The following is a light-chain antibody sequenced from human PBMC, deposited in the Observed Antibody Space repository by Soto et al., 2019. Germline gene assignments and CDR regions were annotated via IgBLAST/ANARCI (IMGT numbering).Light chain of an antibody. CDR1: QSVSSRH. CDR2: GTS. Sequence: EIVVTQSPGTLSLSPGERATLSCRASQSVSSRHLAWYQQKPGQAPRPLIYGTSNRATGIPDRFSGSGSGPDFSLIISRLEPEDFAVYYCQYYGSSPRTFGQGTKVEIK. J-gene: IGKJ1*01. CDR3: QYYGSSPRT. V-gene: IGKV3-20*01.